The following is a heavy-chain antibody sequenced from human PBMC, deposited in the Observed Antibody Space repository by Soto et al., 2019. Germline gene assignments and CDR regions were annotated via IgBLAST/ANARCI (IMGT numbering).Heavy chain of an antibody. CDR2: IYHSGNT. CDR3: ARDQLEGNWFDP. D-gene: IGHD1-1*01. CDR1: GGSISSGGYS. Sequence: QLQLQESGSGLVRPSQTLSLTCAVSGGSISSGGYSWNWIRQPPGKGLEWIGYIYHSGNTLYNPSLKSRVTISVDKSKNQFSLKLSSVTAADTAVYYCARDQLEGNWFDPWGQGTLVTVSP. J-gene: IGHJ5*02. V-gene: IGHV4-30-2*01.